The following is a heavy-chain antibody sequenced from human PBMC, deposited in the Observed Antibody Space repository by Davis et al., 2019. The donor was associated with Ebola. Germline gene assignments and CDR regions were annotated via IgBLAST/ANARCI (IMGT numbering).Heavy chain of an antibody. V-gene: IGHV3-9*01. CDR1: GFTFDDYA. CDR3: AKDMVAAAVPGYYFDY. Sequence: PGGSLRLSCAASGFTFDDYAMHWVRQAPGKGLEWVSGISWNSGSIGYADSVKGRFTISRDNAKNSLYLQMNSLRAEDTALYYCAKDMVAAAVPGYYFDYWGQGTLVTVSS. J-gene: IGHJ4*02. D-gene: IGHD6-13*01. CDR2: ISWNSGSI.